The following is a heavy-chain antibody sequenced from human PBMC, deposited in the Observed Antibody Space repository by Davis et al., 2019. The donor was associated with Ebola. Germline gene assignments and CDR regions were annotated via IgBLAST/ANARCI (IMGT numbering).Heavy chain of an antibody. Sequence: ASVKVSCKASGYTFTGYYMHWVRQAPGQGLEWMGRINPNSGGTNYAQKFQGRVTLTRDTSISTAYMELSRLRSDDTAVYYCARGDNWNDFWYYYYGMDVWGKGTTVTVSS. D-gene: IGHD1-20*01. J-gene: IGHJ6*04. CDR3: ARGDNWNDFWYYYYGMDV. CDR2: INPNSGGT. V-gene: IGHV1-2*06. CDR1: GYTFTGYY.